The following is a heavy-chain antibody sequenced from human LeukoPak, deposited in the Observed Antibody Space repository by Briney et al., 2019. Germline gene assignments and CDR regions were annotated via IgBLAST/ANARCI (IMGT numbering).Heavy chain of an antibody. CDR2: INHSGST. CDR3: ARARSDSPIRSRATPRRDY. J-gene: IGHJ4*02. D-gene: IGHD2-21*02. Sequence: SETLSLTCAVYGGSFSGYYWSWIRQTPGKGLEWSGEINHSGSTNYNPSLKSRVTISVASPKNQFSLTLSSVTAADTAVYYCARARSDSPIRSRATPRRDYWGQGTLVTVSS. CDR1: GGSFSGYY. V-gene: IGHV4-34*01.